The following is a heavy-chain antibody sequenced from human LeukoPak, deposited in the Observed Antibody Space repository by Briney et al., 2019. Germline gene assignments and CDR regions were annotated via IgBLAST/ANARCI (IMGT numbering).Heavy chain of an antibody. CDR1: GGSISSYY. Sequence: SETLSLTCTVSGGSISSYYWSWIRQPPGKGLEWIGYIHYSGSTNYNPSLKSRVTISVDTSKNQFSLKLSSVTAADTAVYYCARGGSLLWFGELSGEEDYFDYWGQGTLVTVSS. CDR3: ARGGSLLWFGELSGEEDYFDY. CDR2: IHYSGST. J-gene: IGHJ4*02. V-gene: IGHV4-59*01. D-gene: IGHD3-10*01.